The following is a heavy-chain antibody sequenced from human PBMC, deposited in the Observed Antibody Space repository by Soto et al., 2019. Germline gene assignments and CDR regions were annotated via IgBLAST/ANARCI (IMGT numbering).Heavy chain of an antibody. CDR2: IDPSDSYT. V-gene: IGHV5-10-1*01. J-gene: IGHJ6*02. Sequence: PGESLKISCKGSGYSFTSYWISWVRQMPGKGLEWMGRIDPSDSYTNYSPSFQGHVTISADKSISTAYLQWSSLKASDTAMYYCARDVAAARTYYYYYGMDVWGQGTKVTVSS. D-gene: IGHD6-13*01. CDR3: ARDVAAARTYYYYYGMDV. CDR1: GYSFTSYW.